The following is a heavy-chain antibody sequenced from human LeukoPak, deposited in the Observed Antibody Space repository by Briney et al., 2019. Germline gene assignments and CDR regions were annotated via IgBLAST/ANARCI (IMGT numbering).Heavy chain of an antibody. Sequence: SETLSLTCTVSGGSISSGGYYWSWIRQHSGKGLEWIGYIYYSGSTYYNPSLKSRVTISVDTSKNQFSLKLSSVTAADTAVYYCARVEDILTGRASNWFDPWGQGTLVTVSS. V-gene: IGHV4-31*03. CDR3: ARVEDILTGRASNWFDP. CDR2: IYYSGST. J-gene: IGHJ5*02. CDR1: GGSISSGGYY. D-gene: IGHD3-9*01.